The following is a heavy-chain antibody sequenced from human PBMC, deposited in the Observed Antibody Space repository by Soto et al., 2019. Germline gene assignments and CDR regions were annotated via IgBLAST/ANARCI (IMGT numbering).Heavy chain of an antibody. V-gene: IGHV5-51*01. D-gene: IGHD6-13*01. CDR1: GYYFTTYW. CDR2: IYPGDSEI. J-gene: IGHJ6*04. CDR3: ARTGSSRPRGKSVFFGMDV. Sequence: GESLKISCKGSGYYFTTYWIGWVRQMPGKGLEWMGIIYPGDSEIKYRPSFQGQVTISADKSISTAYLQWSSLKASDTAMYYCARTGSSRPRGKSVFFGMDVWGEGTTGIFSS.